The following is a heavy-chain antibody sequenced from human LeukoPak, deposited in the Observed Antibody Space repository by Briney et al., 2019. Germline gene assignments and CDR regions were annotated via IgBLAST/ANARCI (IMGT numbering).Heavy chain of an antibody. Sequence: PSETLSLTCTVSGGSISSYYWSWVRQPPGKGLEWIGRIYTSGSTNYNPSLKSRVTMSVDTSKTQFSLKLSSVTDADTAVYYCARDSGGQQFDYWGQGTLVTVSS. D-gene: IGHD6-13*01. CDR1: GGSISSYY. CDR2: IYTSGST. J-gene: IGHJ4*02. V-gene: IGHV4-4*07. CDR3: ARDSGGQQFDY.